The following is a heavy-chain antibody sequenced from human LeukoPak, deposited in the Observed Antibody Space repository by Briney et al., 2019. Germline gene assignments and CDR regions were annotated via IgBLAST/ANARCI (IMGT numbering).Heavy chain of an antibody. CDR3: AAGCVCSDCSCYYDFDY. V-gene: IGHV1-58*02. J-gene: IGHJ4*02. D-gene: IGHD2-15*01. CDR1: GFTFSSSA. CDR2: IVVGSGNT. Sequence: SVTVTCKVSGFTFSSSAMQWVRQARGQRLEWIGWIVVGSGNTNYAQKFQERVTITRDISTSTAYMQLSSLRSEDTAVYYCAAGCVCSDCSCYYDFDYWGQGTLVTVSS.